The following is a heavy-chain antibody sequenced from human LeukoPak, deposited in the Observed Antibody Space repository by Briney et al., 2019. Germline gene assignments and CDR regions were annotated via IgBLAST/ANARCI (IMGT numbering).Heavy chain of an antibody. Sequence: ASVKVSCKASGGTFISYAISWVRQAPGQGLEWMGGIIPIFGTANYAQKFQGRVTITADESTSTAYMELSSLRSEDTAVYYCARSPNDYGDYGTVWGQGTLVTVSS. CDR1: GGTFISYA. V-gene: IGHV1-69*13. D-gene: IGHD4-17*01. J-gene: IGHJ4*02. CDR2: IIPIFGTA. CDR3: ARSPNDYGDYGTV.